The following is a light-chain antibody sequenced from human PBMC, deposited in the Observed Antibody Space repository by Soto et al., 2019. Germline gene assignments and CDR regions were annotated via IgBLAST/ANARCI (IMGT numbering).Light chain of an antibody. V-gene: IGLV1-40*01. Sequence: QSVLTQPPSVSGAPGQRVTISCTGSSSNIGARFDVHWYRHLPGTAPKLLISVNTNGPSGVADRFSGSKSGTSASLAIAGLGAEDEADYYCQSYDSSLAGFVFGTGTKVTVL. CDR2: VNT. J-gene: IGLJ1*01. CDR1: SSNIGARFD. CDR3: QSYDSSLAGFV.